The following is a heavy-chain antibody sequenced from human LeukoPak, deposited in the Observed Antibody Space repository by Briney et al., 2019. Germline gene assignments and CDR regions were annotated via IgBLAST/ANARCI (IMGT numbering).Heavy chain of an antibody. CDR1: VGSISRYY. CDR2: MYSSGST. D-gene: IGHD5-12*01. Sequence: PSETLSLTCTVPVGSISRYYWSWIRQPPGKGLEWIGYMYSSGSTNYSPSVKSRVTISVDTSKNQFSLKLYSVTAADTAVYYCARRYSGYGNAFDIWGQGTMVTVSS. CDR3: ARRYSGYGNAFDI. V-gene: IGHV4-59*08. J-gene: IGHJ3*02.